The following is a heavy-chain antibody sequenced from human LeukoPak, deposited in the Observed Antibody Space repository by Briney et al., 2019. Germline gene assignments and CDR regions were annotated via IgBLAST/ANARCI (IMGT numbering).Heavy chain of an antibody. D-gene: IGHD6-6*01. Sequence: GGSLRLSCAASGFTFSSYSMNWVRQAPGKGLEWVSSISSSSSYIYYADSVKGRFTISRDNSKNTLYLQMNSLRAEDTAVYYCAKMTSSQQLVKLLDYWGQGTLVTVSS. J-gene: IGHJ4*02. CDR3: AKMTSSQQLVKLLDY. CDR1: GFTFSSYS. V-gene: IGHV3-21*04. CDR2: ISSSSSYI.